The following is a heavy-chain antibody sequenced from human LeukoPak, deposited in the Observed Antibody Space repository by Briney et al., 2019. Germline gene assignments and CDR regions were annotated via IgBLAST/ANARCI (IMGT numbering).Heavy chain of an antibody. D-gene: IGHD1-26*01. CDR2: IRWNSGSI. V-gene: IGHV3-9*01. Sequence: GGSLRLSCAASGFTFGDYALHWVRQFRGKGLEWVSGIRWNSGSIGYADSVKGRFTISRDNAKNSLYLQMNSLRAEDTAVYYCARAVGGATDWHYYHYYYMDVWGKGTTVTVSS. J-gene: IGHJ6*03. CDR1: GFTFGDYA. CDR3: ARAVGGATDWHYYHYYYMDV.